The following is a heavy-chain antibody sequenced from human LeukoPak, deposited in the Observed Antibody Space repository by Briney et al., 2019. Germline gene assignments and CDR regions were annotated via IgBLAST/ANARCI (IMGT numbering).Heavy chain of an antibody. CDR2: IYTSGST. Sequence: SETLSLTCTVSGGSISSGSHYWSWIRQPAGKGLEWIGSIYTSGSTNYNPSLKSRVTISVDTSKNQFSLKLSSVTAADTAVYYCARRIAAAPMSWFDPWGQGTLVTVSS. CDR1: GGSISSGSHY. D-gene: IGHD6-13*01. CDR3: ARRIAAAPMSWFDP. J-gene: IGHJ5*02. V-gene: IGHV4-61*02.